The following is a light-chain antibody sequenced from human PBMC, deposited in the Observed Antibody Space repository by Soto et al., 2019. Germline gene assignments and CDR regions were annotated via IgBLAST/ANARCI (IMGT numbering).Light chain of an antibody. Sequence: DIQMTQSPSSLSASVGDRVTITCRASQDIDSYLNWYQQKPGKAPNLLIYGASSLHSGVPSRFSGSGSGTDFTLTISSLQPEDFATYYCQHYNSYSEAFGQGTKVELK. CDR3: QHYNSYSEA. V-gene: IGKV1-39*01. CDR1: QDIDSY. CDR2: GAS. J-gene: IGKJ1*01.